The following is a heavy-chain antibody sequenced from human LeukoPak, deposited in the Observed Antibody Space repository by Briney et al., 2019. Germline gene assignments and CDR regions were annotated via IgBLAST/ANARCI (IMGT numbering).Heavy chain of an antibody. D-gene: IGHD3-3*01. J-gene: IGHJ4*02. Sequence: GGSLRLSCAASGFTFSNAWMSWVRQAPGKGLEWVGRIKSKTDGGTTDYAAPVKGRFTISRDDSKNTLYLQMNSLKTEDTAVYYCTTDQGGYDFWSGYPYFDYWGQGTLVTVSS. CDR3: TTDQGGYDFWSGYPYFDY. V-gene: IGHV3-15*01. CDR2: IKSKTDGGTT. CDR1: GFTFSNAW.